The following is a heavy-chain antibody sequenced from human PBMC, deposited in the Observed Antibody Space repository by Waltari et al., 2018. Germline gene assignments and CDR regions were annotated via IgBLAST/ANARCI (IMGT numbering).Heavy chain of an antibody. CDR3: ARAITMVRGVIFDY. V-gene: IGHV3-7*04. J-gene: IGHJ4*02. CDR2: IKQDGSEK. D-gene: IGHD3-10*01. Sequence: EVQLVESGGGLVQPGGSLRLSCAAPGFTFSSYWMSWFRQAPAKGLEWVANIKQDGSEKYYVDSVNGRFTIYRDNAKNSLYLQMKSLRAEVTAEYYCARAITMVRGVIFDYWGQGTLVTVSS. CDR1: GFTFSSYW.